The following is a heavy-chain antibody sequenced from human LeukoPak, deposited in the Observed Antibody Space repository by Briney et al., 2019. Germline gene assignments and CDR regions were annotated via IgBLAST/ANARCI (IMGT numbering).Heavy chain of an antibody. J-gene: IGHJ6*02. D-gene: IGHD3-10*01. Sequence: SETLSLTCTVSGGSISSGDYYWSWIRQPPGKGLEWIGYIYYSGSTYYNPSLKSRVTISVDTSKNQFSLKLSSVTAADTAVYYCARDWGVTMVRGVLDVWGQGTTVTVSS. CDR2: IYYSGST. CDR3: ARDWGVTMVRGVLDV. CDR1: GGSISSGDYY. V-gene: IGHV4-30-4*01.